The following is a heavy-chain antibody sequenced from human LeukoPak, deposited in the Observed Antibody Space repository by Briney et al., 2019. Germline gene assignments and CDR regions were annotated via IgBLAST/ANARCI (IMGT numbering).Heavy chain of an antibody. CDR1: GGTFNSYT. D-gene: IGHD6-6*01. CDR2: IIPILGIA. CDR3: ARDTMYSSSKYYFDY. V-gene: IGHV1-69*04. Sequence: ASVKVSCKASGGTFNSYTISWVRQAPGQGLEWMGRIIPILGIANYAQKFQGRVTITADKSKGTAYMELSSLRSEDTAVYYCARDTMYSSSKYYFDYCGQGALVTVSS. J-gene: IGHJ4*02.